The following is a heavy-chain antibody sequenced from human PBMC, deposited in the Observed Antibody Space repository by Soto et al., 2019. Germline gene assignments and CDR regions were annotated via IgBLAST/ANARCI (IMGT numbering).Heavy chain of an antibody. CDR1: GFTLSNYG. Sequence: QVQLVESGGGVVQPGRSLRLSSVASGFTLSNYGMHWVRQAPGKGLEWVAATSYDGTYTYYTDSVKGRFTISRDNSKNTLYLQMNSLRPEDTAVYYCAKTGESGSFGRFDYWGQGTLVTVSS. V-gene: IGHV3-30*18. D-gene: IGHD1-26*01. J-gene: IGHJ4*02. CDR2: TSYDGTYT. CDR3: AKTGESGSFGRFDY.